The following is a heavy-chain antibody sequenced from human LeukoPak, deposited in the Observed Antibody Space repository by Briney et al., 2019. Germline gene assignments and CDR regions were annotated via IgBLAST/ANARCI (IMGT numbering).Heavy chain of an antibody. CDR2: FDPEDGET. CDR1: GYTLTELS. CDR3: ATANLVGAQFDY. Sequence: ASVKVSCKVSGYTLTELSMHWVRQAPGKGLEWMGGFDPEDGETIYAQKFQGRVTMTEDTSTDTAYMELSSLRSEDTAVYYCATANLVGAQFDYWGRGTLVTVSS. J-gene: IGHJ4*02. V-gene: IGHV1-24*01. D-gene: IGHD1-26*01.